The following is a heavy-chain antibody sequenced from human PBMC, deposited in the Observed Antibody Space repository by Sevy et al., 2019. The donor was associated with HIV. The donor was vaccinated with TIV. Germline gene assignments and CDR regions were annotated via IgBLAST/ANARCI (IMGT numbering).Heavy chain of an antibody. CDR3: ARRRGYCSGGSCYPGGGTFDY. CDR1: GGSISSSSYY. J-gene: IGHJ4*02. V-gene: IGHV4-39*01. D-gene: IGHD2-15*01. CDR2: IYYSWST. Sequence: SETLSLTCTVSGGSISSSSYYWGWIRQPPGKGLEWIGSIYYSWSTYYNPSLKSRVTISVDTSKNQFSLKLSSVTAADTAVYYCARRRGYCSGGSCYPGGGTFDYWGQGTLVTVSS.